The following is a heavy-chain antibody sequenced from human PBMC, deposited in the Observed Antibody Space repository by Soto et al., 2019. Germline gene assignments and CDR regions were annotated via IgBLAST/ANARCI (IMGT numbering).Heavy chain of an antibody. V-gene: IGHV4-39*01. CDR1: GGSISSTSYY. J-gene: IGHJ4*02. Sequence: PSETLSLASTVSGGSISSTSYYWVWIRQPPGKGLEWIGSLYHSGSTYYNPSLKSRVTISVDTSENQFSLRLSSVTAADTAVYYCARQVVDGAVAGSGSFDYWGQGTLVTVSS. CDR2: LYHSGST. D-gene: IGHD3-10*01. CDR3: ARQVVDGAVAGSGSFDY.